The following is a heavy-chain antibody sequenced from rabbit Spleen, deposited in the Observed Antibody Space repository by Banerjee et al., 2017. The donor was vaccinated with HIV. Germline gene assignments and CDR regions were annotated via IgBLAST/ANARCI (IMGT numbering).Heavy chain of an antibody. CDR3: ARGASGGAIGL. Sequence: QSLEESGGDLVKPGASLTLTCTASGFSFSSSDYMCWVRQAPGKGLEWILCIAGSSSGFTYYAAWAKGRLSCSKTSSTTVTMQMTSLTVADTATYFCARGASGGAIGLWGQGTLVTVS. CDR2: IAGSSSGFT. D-gene: IGHD1-1*01. CDR1: GFSFSSSDY. V-gene: IGHV1S40*01. J-gene: IGHJ4*01.